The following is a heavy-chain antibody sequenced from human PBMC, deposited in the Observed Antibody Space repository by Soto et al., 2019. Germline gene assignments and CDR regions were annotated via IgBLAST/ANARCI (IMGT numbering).Heavy chain of an antibody. V-gene: IGHV3-9*01. J-gene: IGHJ6*03. D-gene: IGHD7-27*01. CDR2: ISWNSYTI. Sequence: GGSLRLSCAASGFTFDDYAMHWVRQAPGKGLEWVSGISWNSYTIGYADSVKGRFTISRDNAKNSLYLQMNSLRVEDTALYYCAKDTGSRYYYYMDVWGKGTTVTVSS. CDR3: AKDTGSRYYYYMDV. CDR1: GFTFDDYA.